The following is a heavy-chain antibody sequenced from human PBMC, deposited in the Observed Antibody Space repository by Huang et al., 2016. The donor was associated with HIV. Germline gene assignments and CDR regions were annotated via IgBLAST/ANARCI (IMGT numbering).Heavy chain of an antibody. D-gene: IGHD3-3*01. CDR1: GGSISSSFSY. CDR3: VRHRPNYDFWSGYYPYFDD. J-gene: IGHJ4*02. Sequence: QVQLQESGRGLVKPSETLSLTCTVSGGSISSSFSYWGWIRPSPGKGLEWIGSRYYSGSTYYNPSLKSRVTISADTSNSQFSLKLTSVTAADSAVYYCVRHRPNYDFWSGYYPYFDDWGQGTLVTVSS. V-gene: IGHV4-39*01. CDR2: RYYSGST.